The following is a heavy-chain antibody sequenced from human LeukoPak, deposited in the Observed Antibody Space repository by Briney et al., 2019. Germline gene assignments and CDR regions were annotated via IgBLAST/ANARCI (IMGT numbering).Heavy chain of an antibody. J-gene: IGHJ3*02. CDR2: INHSGST. V-gene: IGHV4-34*01. D-gene: IGHD3-22*01. CDR3: ARGNHYYDSSGYYRDAFDI. CDR1: GGSFSGYY. Sequence: SETLSLTCAVYGGSFSGYYWSWIRQPPGKGLEWIGEINHSGSTNYNPSLKSRGTISVDTSKNQFSLKLSSVTAADTAVYYCARGNHYYDSSGYYRDAFDIWGQGTMVTVSS.